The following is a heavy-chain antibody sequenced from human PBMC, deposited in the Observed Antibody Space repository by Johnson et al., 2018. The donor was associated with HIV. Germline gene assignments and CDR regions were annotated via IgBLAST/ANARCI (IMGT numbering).Heavy chain of an antibody. CDR3: AKDPRFSNGGIFDW. V-gene: IGHV3-20*04. Sequence: VQLVESGGGVVRPGGSLRLSCAASGFTFNDYGMSWVRQAPGKGLEWVSGLNWNGGSTGYADSVKGRFTISIDNSKNTLYLQLNGLRAEDTAVYYCAKDPRFSNGGIFDWWGQGTMVTVSS. CDR2: LNWNGGST. J-gene: IGHJ3*01. CDR1: GFTFNDYG. D-gene: IGHD3-16*01.